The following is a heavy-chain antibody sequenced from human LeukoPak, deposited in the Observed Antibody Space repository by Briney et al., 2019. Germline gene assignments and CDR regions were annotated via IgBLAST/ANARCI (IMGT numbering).Heavy chain of an antibody. CDR3: ARDSRNWGREKGDYFDY. V-gene: IGHV4-59*01. CDR2: IYYSGST. D-gene: IGHD7-27*01. J-gene: IGHJ4*02. CDR1: GGSISSYY. Sequence: PSETLSLTCTVSGGSISSYYWSWIRQPPGKGLECIGYIYYSGSTNYNPSLKSRVTISVDTSKNQFSLKLSSVTAADTAVYYCARDSRNWGREKGDYFDYWGQGTLVTVSS.